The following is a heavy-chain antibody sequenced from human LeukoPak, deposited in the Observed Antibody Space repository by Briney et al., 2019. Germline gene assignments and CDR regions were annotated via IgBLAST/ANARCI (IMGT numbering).Heavy chain of an antibody. CDR2: IHASGTT. V-gene: IGHV4-4*08. CDR3: ARDYCSGGSCSEYYFDY. J-gene: IGHJ4*02. D-gene: IGHD2-15*01. CDR1: GGSISQYY. Sequence: SETLSLTCAVSGGSISQYYWSWLRQAPGKGLEWIGYIHASGTTTYNPSLKSRVTMSVDTSNNQFSLTLTTVTEADTAVYYCARDYCSGGSCSEYYFDYWGQGTLVTVSS.